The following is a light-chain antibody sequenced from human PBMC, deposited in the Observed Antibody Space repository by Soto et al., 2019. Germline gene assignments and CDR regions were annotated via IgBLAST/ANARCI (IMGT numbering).Light chain of an antibody. Sequence: DIVLTQSPLSLPVTPGEPASISCRSSQSLLHSNGNIYLDWYLQMPGRSPQLLIYLGSIRASGGPDRCSGSGSGTDFTLKITRVEAEDVGVYYCMQARQAPRTFGLGTKVDIK. V-gene: IGKV2-28*01. J-gene: IGKJ1*01. CDR2: LGS. CDR3: MQARQAPRT. CDR1: QSLLHSNGNIY.